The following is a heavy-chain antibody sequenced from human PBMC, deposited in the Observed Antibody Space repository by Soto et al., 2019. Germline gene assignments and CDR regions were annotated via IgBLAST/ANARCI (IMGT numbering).Heavy chain of an antibody. CDR2: VVYDGSKK. D-gene: IGHD3-22*01. CDR3: ARDRGYRRYFDSSGFWADS. Sequence: LRLSCAASGFTFSNYGMDWVRQAPGKGLEWVAAVVYDGSKKYYADSVKGRFTVSRDNYKNTLFLEMNALRAEDTAVYYCARDRGYRRYFDSSGFWADSWGQGTLVTVSS. CDR1: GFTFSNYG. V-gene: IGHV3-33*08. J-gene: IGHJ4*02.